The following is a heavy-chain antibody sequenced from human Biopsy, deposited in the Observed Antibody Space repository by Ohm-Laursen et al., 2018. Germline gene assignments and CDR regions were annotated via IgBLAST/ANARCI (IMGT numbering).Heavy chain of an antibody. CDR2: IKKDGSEK. D-gene: IGHD3-22*01. V-gene: IGHV3-7*01. CDR3: AGGAFGSGSYDDFDF. J-gene: IGHJ3*01. CDR1: GFTFSTHW. Sequence: SLRLSCAASGFTFSTHWMSWVRQAPGKGLEWVATIKKDGSEKYYVDSVKGRFTISRDNSKSSLSLQMNSLRGDVTAVYYCAGGAFGSGSYDDFDFWGQGTMVTVSS.